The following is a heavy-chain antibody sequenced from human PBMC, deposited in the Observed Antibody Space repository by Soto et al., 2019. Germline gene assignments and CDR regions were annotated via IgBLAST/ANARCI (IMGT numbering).Heavy chain of an antibody. CDR3: ARVGTSYARRGLDV. J-gene: IGHJ6*02. Sequence: SETLSLTCNVSGGAIDSGGYYWCWIRQHPGKGLEWIGYIYYSGSTYYNPSLKSRVSISIDTSKNQFSLELISVTAADTAVYYCARVGTSYARRGLDVWRQGTTVTVSS. D-gene: IGHD7-27*01. V-gene: IGHV4-31*03. CDR1: GGAIDSGGYY. CDR2: IYYSGST.